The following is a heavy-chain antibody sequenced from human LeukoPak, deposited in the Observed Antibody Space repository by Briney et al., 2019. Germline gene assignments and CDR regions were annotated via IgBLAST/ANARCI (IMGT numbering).Heavy chain of an antibody. V-gene: IGHV3-7*01. J-gene: IGHJ3*02. Sequence: GRSLRLSCAASGFSISNHYMSWVRQAPGKGLEWVANIKQDGSLRYYVESVKGRFAVSRDNAKNSVYLQMSSLRAEDTAVYYCAREGDAFDIWGHGTTVTVSS. CDR1: GFSISNHY. CDR3: AREGDAFDI. CDR2: IKQDGSLR.